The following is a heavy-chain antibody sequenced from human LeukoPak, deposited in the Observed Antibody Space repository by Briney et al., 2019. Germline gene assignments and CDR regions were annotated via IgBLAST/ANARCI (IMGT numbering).Heavy chain of an antibody. V-gene: IGHV4-59*01. CDR1: GGSISSYY. CDR2: IYYSGST. Sequence: PSETLSLTCTVSGGSISSYYWSWIRQPPGKGLEWIGYIYYSGSTNYNPSLKSRVTISVDTSKNQFSLKLSSVTAADTAVYYCARGTAVAGLDPFDLWGQGTMVTVSS. CDR3: ARGTAVAGLDPFDL. J-gene: IGHJ3*01. D-gene: IGHD6-19*01.